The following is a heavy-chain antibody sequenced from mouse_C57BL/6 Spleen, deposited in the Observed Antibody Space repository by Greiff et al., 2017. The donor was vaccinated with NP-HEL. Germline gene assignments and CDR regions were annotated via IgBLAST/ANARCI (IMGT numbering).Heavy chain of an antibody. CDR2: IEPYSGGT. Sequence: QVQLQQPGAELVKPGASVKLSCKASGYTFTSYWMHWVKQRPGRGLEWIGRIEPYSGGTKYNQKFKSKATLTVDKPSSTAYMQLSSLTSEDSAVYCCARCSSSYLYCAMDYWGQGTSVTVSS. D-gene: IGHD1-1*01. J-gene: IGHJ4*01. CDR3: ARCSSSYLYCAMDY. V-gene: IGHV1-72*01. CDR1: GYTFTSYW.